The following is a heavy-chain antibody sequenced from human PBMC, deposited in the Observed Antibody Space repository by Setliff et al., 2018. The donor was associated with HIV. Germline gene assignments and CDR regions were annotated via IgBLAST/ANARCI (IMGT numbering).Heavy chain of an antibody. J-gene: IGHJ4*02. CDR3: VRASYSSSWYNIRPFDF. V-gene: IGHV3-9*01. Sequence: PGGSLRLSCVGSGFTFEQYAMFWVRQAPGKGLELVSSISWNRGTIAYADSVKDRFTISRDNSKNTLYLQMNSLRVEDTAVYYCVRASYSSSWYNIRPFDFWAQGTLVTVSS. CDR1: GFTFEQYA. CDR2: ISWNRGTI. D-gene: IGHD6-13*01.